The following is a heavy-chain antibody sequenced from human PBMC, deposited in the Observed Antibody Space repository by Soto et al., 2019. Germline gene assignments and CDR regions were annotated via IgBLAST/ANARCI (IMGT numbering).Heavy chain of an antibody. CDR1: SGAIRSDY. CDR2: INHSVST. J-gene: IGHJ4*02. Sequence: WVTLSQNCALNSGAIRSDYWTWINQASGTGLEWIGEINHSVSTNYNPSLKSRVTISVDTSKNQFSLKLTSVTAAGTAVYYCASLYPPVSGSGWHDYWGQGSLVTVS. D-gene: IGHD6-25*01. CDR3: ASLYPPVSGSGWHDY. V-gene: IGHV4-34*01.